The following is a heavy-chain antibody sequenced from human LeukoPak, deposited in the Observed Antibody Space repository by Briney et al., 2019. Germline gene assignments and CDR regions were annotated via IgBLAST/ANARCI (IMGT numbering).Heavy chain of an antibody. V-gene: IGHV3-7*01. CDR1: GFTFTTYW. Sequence: GSLRLSCAASGFTFTTYWMTWVRQAPGKGLEWVANINQDGTEKYYVDSVKGRFTISRDNAKNSLYLQMNSLRVEDTAVYYCAKVAKYYYGSETYYFFEHWGQGTPVTASS. D-gene: IGHD3-10*01. CDR2: INQDGTEK. CDR3: AKVAKYYYGSETYYFFEH. J-gene: IGHJ4*02.